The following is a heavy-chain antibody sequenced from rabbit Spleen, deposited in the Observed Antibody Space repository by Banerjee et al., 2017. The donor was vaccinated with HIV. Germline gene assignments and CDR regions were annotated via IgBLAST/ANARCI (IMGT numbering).Heavy chain of an antibody. J-gene: IGHJ4*01. D-gene: IGHD4-2*01. CDR2: IDPVFGST. CDR3: AREGYAGSINL. Sequence: QLKETGGGLVQPGGSLKLSCKASGFDFSSYYMSWVRQAPGKGLEWIGYIDPVFGSTYYASWVNGRFTISSYNAQNTLYLQLNSLTAADTATYFCAREGYAGSINLWGPGTLVTVS. CDR1: GFDFSSYY. V-gene: IGHV1S7*01.